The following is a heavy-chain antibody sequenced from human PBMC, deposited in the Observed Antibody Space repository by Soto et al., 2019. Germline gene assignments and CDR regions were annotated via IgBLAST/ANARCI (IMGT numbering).Heavy chain of an antibody. CDR1: GFNFSNYA. D-gene: IGHD3-3*01. Sequence: EVQLLESGGDFKQPGGSLRLSCEGSGFNFSNYALNWVRQAPGKRLEWVTVISGNSGTTYYAASVKGRFTICRDKSKKTLYQNTHSLKADYTPIYYSAKGLANTVFGVITPFVSSGQGTLVTVSS. J-gene: IGHJ4*02. V-gene: IGHV3-23*01. CDR2: ISGNSGTT. CDR3: AKGLANTVFGVITPFVS.